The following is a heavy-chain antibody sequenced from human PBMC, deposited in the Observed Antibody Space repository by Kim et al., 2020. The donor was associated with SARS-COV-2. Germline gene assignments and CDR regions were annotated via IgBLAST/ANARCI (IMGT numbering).Heavy chain of an antibody. V-gene: IGHV3-21*01. D-gene: IGHD5-12*01. J-gene: IGHJ4*02. Sequence: VKGRFTISRDNAKNSLYLQMNSLRAEDTAVYYCAREPYGRDGYNFYYFDYWGQGTLVTVSS. CDR3: AREPYGRDGYNFYYFDY.